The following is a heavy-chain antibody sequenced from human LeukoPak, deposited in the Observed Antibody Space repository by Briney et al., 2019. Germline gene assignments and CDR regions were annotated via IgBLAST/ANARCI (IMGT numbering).Heavy chain of an antibody. V-gene: IGHV4-59*12. CDR1: DGSISSYY. Sequence: PSETLSLTCTVFDGSISSYYWSWIRQPPGKGLEWIGSIYYSGSTYYNPSLKSRVTISVDTSKNQFSLKLSSVTAADTAVYYCARVVVGLVVVTPYDAFDIWGQGTMVTVSS. D-gene: IGHD3-22*01. CDR2: IYYSGST. CDR3: ARVVVGLVVVTPYDAFDI. J-gene: IGHJ3*02.